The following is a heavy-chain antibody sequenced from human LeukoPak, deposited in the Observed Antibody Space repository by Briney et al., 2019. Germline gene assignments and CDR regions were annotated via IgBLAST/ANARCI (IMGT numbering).Heavy chain of an antibody. Sequence: GGSLRLSCAASGFSFSSYWMHWVRQAPGKGLVWVSRINSVGSSTSYAAFVKGRSTIARNNAQNTVYLQINGLGAEDTAVYYWARIQGSSSSVGDHWDEGTLVIVSS. V-gene: IGHV3-74*01. J-gene: IGHJ4*02. D-gene: IGHD6-6*01. CDR3: ARIQGSSSSVGDH. CDR2: INSVGSST. CDR1: GFSFSSYW.